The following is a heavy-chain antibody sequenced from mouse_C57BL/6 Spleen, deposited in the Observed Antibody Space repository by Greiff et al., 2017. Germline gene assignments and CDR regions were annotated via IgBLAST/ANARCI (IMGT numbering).Heavy chain of an antibody. D-gene: IGHD1-1*01. J-gene: IGHJ1*03. Sequence: QVQLQQPGAELVKPGASVKLSCKASGYTFTSSWMHWVKQRPGQGLEWIGMIHPNSGSTNYNEKFKSKATLTVAKSSSTAYMQLSSLTSEDSAVYYCARGHYYGSSLYFDVWGTGTTVTVSS. CDR2: IHPNSGST. CDR1: GYTFTSSW. CDR3: ARGHYYGSSLYFDV. V-gene: IGHV1-64*01.